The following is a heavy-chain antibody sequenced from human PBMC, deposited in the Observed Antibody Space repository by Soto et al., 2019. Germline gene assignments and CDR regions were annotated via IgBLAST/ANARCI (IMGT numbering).Heavy chain of an antibody. V-gene: IGHV4-34*01. Sequence: NPSETLSLTCAVYGGSFSGYYWSWIRQPPGKGLEWIGEINHSGSTNYNPSLKSRVTISVDTSKNQFSLKLSSVTAADTAVYYCARSMVRGVIRQYYYYGMDVWGQGTTVTVSS. CDR2: INHSGST. J-gene: IGHJ6*02. CDR3: ARSMVRGVIRQYYYYGMDV. CDR1: GGSFSGYY. D-gene: IGHD3-10*01.